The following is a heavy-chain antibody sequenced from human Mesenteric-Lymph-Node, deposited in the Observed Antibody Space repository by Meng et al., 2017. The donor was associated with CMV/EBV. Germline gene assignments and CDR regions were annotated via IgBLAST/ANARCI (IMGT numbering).Heavy chain of an antibody. CDR3: AKVFAAPYRGRKSLAHYYYAMDV. J-gene: IGHJ6*02. D-gene: IGHD1-26*01. V-gene: IGHV3-23*03. Sequence: GESLKISCAASGFTFDDYAMSWVRQAPGKGLEWVSVIYSGGTTHYGDSVKGRFTISRDNSKDTLYLQMNSLRDEDTAVYYCAKVFAAPYRGRKSLAHYYYAMDVWGLGTTVPSP. CDR2: IYSGGTT. CDR1: GFTFDDYA.